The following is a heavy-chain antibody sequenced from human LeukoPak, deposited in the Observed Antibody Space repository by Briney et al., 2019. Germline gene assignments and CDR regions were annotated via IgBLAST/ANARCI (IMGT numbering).Heavy chain of an antibody. J-gene: IGHJ4*02. D-gene: IGHD7-27*01. CDR3: ARGLVGNWGARVWHFDY. Sequence: GAPVKVSCKASGYTFTSYGISWVRQAPGQGLEWMGIINPSGGSTSYAQKFQGRVTMTRDTSTSTVYMELSSLRSEDTAVYYCARGLVGNWGARVWHFDYWGQGTLVTVSS. V-gene: IGHV1-46*01. CDR2: INPSGGST. CDR1: GYTFTSYG.